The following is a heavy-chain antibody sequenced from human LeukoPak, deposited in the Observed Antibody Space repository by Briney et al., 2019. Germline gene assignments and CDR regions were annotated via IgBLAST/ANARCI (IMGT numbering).Heavy chain of an antibody. Sequence: SETLSLTCSVSGDSVTTYYWSWIRQATGKGLEWIGYVSHDGTTNYTPSLRSRVIMSVETANNTISLRLTSGTAAETAIYYCARLDCYDVVGCYNHWGRGTQVTVS. D-gene: IGHD3/OR15-3a*01. CDR2: VSHDGTT. V-gene: IGHV4-59*08. CDR1: GDSVTTYY. CDR3: ARLDCYDVVGCYNH. J-gene: IGHJ5*02.